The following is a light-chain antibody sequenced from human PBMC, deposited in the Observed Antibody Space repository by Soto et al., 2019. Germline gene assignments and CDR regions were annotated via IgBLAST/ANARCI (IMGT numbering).Light chain of an antibody. Sequence: DIQMTQSPSTLSASVGDRVTITCRASQSISSWLAWYQQKPGKAPKLLIYDASTLESGVPSRFSGSGSWTEFTLTISSLQPDDFATDYCQQYNSYSRTFGQGTKVEIK. CDR3: QQYNSYSRT. V-gene: IGKV1-5*01. CDR1: QSISSW. CDR2: DAS. J-gene: IGKJ1*01.